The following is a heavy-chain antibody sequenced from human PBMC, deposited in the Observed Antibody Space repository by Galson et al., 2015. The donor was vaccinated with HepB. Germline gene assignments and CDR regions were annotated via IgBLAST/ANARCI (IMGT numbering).Heavy chain of an antibody. CDR2: IKQDGSEK. J-gene: IGHJ4*02. V-gene: IGHV3-7*01. Sequence: SLRLSCAASGFTFSSYWMSWVRQAPGKGLEWVANIKQDGSEKYYVDSVKGRFTISRDNAKNSLYLQMNSLRAEDTAVYYCARDSSSWLHSLDYWGQGTLVTVSS. CDR3: ARDSSSWLHSLDY. D-gene: IGHD6-13*01. CDR1: GFTFSSYW.